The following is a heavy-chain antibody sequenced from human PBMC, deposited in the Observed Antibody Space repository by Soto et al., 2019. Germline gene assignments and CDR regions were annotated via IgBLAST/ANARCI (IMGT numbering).Heavy chain of an antibody. D-gene: IGHD5-18*01. CDR1: GGTFSSYA. CDR2: IIPIFGTA. J-gene: IGHJ3*02. V-gene: IGHV1-69*13. Sequence: SVKVSCKASGGTFSSYAISWVRQAPGQGLEWMGGIIPIFGTANYAQKFQGRVTITADESTSTAYMELSSLRSEDTALYYCAKDMTAMPYSDAFDIWGQGTMVTVSS. CDR3: AKDMTAMPYSDAFDI.